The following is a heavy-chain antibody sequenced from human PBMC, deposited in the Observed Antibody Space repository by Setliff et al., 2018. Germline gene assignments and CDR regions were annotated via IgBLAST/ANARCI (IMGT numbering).Heavy chain of an antibody. J-gene: IGHJ4*02. Sequence: SVKVSCKASGGTFSNYAISWVRQAPGQGLEWMGGIIPIFGTANYAQKFQGRVTITADESTSTAYMELSSLRSEDTAVYYCARVSRTIVAARGFDYWGQGTLVTVSS. CDR3: ARVSRTIVAARGFDY. CDR1: GGTFSNYA. V-gene: IGHV1-69*13. D-gene: IGHD1-26*01. CDR2: IIPIFGTA.